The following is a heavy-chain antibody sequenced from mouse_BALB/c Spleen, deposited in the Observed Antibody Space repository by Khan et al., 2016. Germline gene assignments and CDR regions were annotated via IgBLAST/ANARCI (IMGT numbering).Heavy chain of an antibody. J-gene: IGHJ3*01. V-gene: IGHV3-8*02. CDR3: ARRGDYGYYVAWFAY. CDR1: GVSITSGY. CDR2: ISYSGST. Sequence: EVQLLESGPSLVKPSQTLSLTCSVTGVSITSGYWNWIRKFPGNKLEYMGYISYSGSTYYNPSLKSRISITRDTSKNQYYLQLNSVTTEDTATYYCARRGDYGYYVAWFAYWGQGTLVTVSA. D-gene: IGHD2-1*01.